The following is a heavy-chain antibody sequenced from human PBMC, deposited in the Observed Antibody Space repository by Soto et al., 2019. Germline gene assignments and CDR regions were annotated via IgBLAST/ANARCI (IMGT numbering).Heavy chain of an antibody. CDR2: INHSGST. D-gene: IGHD6-13*01. CDR3: ASAPPAIAAAGYYYGMDV. CDR1: GGSFSGYY. V-gene: IGHV4-34*01. Sequence: PSETLSLTCAVYGGSFSGYYWSWIRQPPGKGLEWIGEINHSGSTNYNPSLKSRVTISVDTSKNQFSLKLSSVTAADTAVYYCASAPPAIAAAGYYYGMDVWGQGTTVTVSS. J-gene: IGHJ6*02.